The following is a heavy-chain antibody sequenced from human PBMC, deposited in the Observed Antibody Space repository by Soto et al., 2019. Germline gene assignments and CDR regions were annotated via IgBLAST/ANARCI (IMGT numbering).Heavy chain of an antibody. V-gene: IGHV4-39*01. CDR3: ARQGVGGAFDI. D-gene: IGHD3-10*01. J-gene: IGHJ3*02. Sequence: SDTLSLTSTVSGFSIRLSSYYWGWIRLPPGKGLEWIGSIYYSGSTYYNPSLKSRFTISVDTSKNQFSLKLSSVTAADTAVYYCARQGVGGAFDIWGQGTMVT. CDR1: GFSIRLSSYY. CDR2: IYYSGST.